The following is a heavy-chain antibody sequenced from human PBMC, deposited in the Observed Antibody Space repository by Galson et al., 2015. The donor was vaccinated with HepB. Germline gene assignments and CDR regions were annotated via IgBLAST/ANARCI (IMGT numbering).Heavy chain of an antibody. CDR3: ARVRGVIIADGY. CDR1: GYSFKSYG. D-gene: IGHD3-10*01. V-gene: IGHV1-18*04. J-gene: IGHJ4*02. CDR2: ISADTGYT. Sequence: SVKVSCKASGYSFKSYGINWVRQAPGQGLEWRGWISADTGYTNYAQKFQGRVTMTTDTSTSTAYMELRSLRSADTAVYYCARVRGVIIADGYWGQGTLVTVSS.